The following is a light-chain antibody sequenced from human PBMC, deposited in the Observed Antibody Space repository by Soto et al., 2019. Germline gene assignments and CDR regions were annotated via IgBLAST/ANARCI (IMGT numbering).Light chain of an antibody. CDR1: SSDVAAYNY. Sequence: QSVLTQPASVSGSPGQSITISCTGTSSDVAAYNYVSWYQQYPGKAPKLMIYDVTYRPSGVSDRFSGSKSGNTAFLTISGLQAEDEADYYCSSYTTITTLVFGGGTK. V-gene: IGLV2-14*03. J-gene: IGLJ2*01. CDR2: DVT. CDR3: SSYTTITTLV.